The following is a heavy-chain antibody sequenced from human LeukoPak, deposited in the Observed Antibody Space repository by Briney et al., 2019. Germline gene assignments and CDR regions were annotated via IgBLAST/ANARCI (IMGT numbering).Heavy chain of an antibody. J-gene: IGHJ5*02. CDR1: GFTFSSYR. CDR3: ARAIDYDILTGYYEYNWFDP. V-gene: IGHV3-21*01. Sequence: GGSLRLSCAASGFTFSSYRMNWVRQAPGKGLEWVASISCSSSYIYYADSVKGRFTISRDNAKNSLYLQMNSLRAEDTAGYYCARAIDYDILTGYYEYNWFDPWGQGTLVTVSS. D-gene: IGHD3-9*01. CDR2: ISCSSSYI.